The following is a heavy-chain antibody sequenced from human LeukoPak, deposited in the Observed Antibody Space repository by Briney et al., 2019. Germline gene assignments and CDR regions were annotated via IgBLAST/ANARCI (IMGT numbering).Heavy chain of an antibody. CDR3: AREGSVRGAPYYFDY. D-gene: IGHD1-26*01. CDR2: INPSGGT. J-gene: IGHJ4*02. V-gene: IGHV1-46*01. Sequence: ASVKVSCKASGYTFSIYNMHWVRQAPGQGLEWMGIINPSGGTSYAQKLQGRITMTRDTSTVYMELSSLRSEDTAVYYCAREGSVRGAPYYFDYWGQGTLVTVSS. CDR1: GYTFSIYN.